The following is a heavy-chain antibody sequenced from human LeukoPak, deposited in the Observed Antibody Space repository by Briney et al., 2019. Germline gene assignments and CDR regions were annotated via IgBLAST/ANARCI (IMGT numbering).Heavy chain of an antibody. V-gene: IGHV4-39*01. D-gene: IGHD2-2*01. CDR2: IYYSGNT. J-gene: IGHJ4*02. CDR1: GGSISSSSYY. CDR3: ARHREDIVVVPFDY. Sequence: SGTLSLTCTVSGGSISSSSYYWGWLRQPPGKGLEWIGSIYYSGNTYYNPSLKSRVTISVDKSKNQFSLRLSSVTAADTAVYYCARHREDIVVVPFDYWGQGTLVTVPS.